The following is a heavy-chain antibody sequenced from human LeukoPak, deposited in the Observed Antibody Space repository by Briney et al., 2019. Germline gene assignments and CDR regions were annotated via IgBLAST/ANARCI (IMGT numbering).Heavy chain of an antibody. Sequence: ASLKVSCKASGYTFTIYYIHWVRQAPGQGREWMGSIYPNSGGANFAQNFQGRVTLTRDTSSSTAYLELTRLRSDDTAVYYCAREGKIVGASFDYWGQGTLVTVSS. D-gene: IGHD1-26*01. V-gene: IGHV1-2*02. CDR3: AREGKIVGASFDY. CDR2: IYPNSGGA. CDR1: GYTFTIYY. J-gene: IGHJ4*02.